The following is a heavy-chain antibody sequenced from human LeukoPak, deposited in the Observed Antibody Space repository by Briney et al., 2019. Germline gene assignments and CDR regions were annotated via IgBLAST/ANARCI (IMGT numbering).Heavy chain of an antibody. CDR3: AKDPWHSGSSVGGLDY. Sequence: GGSLRLSCAASGFTFSSYGMHWVRQAPGKGLEWVAFIRYDGSNKYYADSVKGRFTISRDNSKNTLYLQMNSLRAEDTAVHYCAKDPWHSGSSVGGLDYWGQGTLVTVSS. V-gene: IGHV3-30*02. CDR2: IRYDGSNK. D-gene: IGHD1-26*01. J-gene: IGHJ4*02. CDR1: GFTFSSYG.